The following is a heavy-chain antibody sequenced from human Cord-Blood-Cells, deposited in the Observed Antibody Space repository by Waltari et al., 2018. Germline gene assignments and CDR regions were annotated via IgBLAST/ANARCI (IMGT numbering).Heavy chain of an antibody. CDR1: GGSFSGYS. Sequence: QVQLQQWGAGLLKPSETLSLTCAVYGGSFSGYSWSWIRQPPGKGLEWIGERNHSGSTTYNPPLKSRVTISVDTSKNQFSLKLSSVTAADTAVYYCARGLAIAAAGNRGLGYWGQGTLVTVSS. CDR3: ARGLAIAAAGNRGLGY. CDR2: RNHSGST. D-gene: IGHD6-13*01. V-gene: IGHV4-34*01. J-gene: IGHJ4*02.